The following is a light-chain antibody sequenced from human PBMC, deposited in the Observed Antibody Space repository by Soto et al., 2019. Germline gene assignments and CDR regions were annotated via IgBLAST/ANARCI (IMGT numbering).Light chain of an antibody. J-gene: IGKJ1*01. CDR2: DAS. CDR3: QQRSNWPRT. CDR1: QSVSSS. Sequence: EVVLTQSPATLSLSPGATATLSCGASQSVSSSLAWYQQKPGQAPRLLIYDASSRATGIPARFSGSGSGTDFTLTISRLEPEDFAVYYCQQRSNWPRTFGQGTK. V-gene: IGKV3-11*01.